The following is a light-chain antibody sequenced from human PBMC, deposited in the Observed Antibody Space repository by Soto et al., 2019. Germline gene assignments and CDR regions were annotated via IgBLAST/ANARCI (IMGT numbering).Light chain of an antibody. Sequence: EIVMTQSPATLSVSPGERATLSCRASQSVSSNLAWYQQTPGQAPRLLIYGASTRATGIPARFSGSGSGTEFTLTISSLQSEDFAVYYWQQYNNWPPYTLGQGTKLEIK. CDR2: GAS. CDR1: QSVSSN. CDR3: QQYNNWPPYT. J-gene: IGKJ2*01. V-gene: IGKV3-15*01.